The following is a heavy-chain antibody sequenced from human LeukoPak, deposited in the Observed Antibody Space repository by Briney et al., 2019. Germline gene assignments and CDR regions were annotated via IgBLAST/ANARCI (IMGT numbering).Heavy chain of an antibody. Sequence: GGSLRLSCAASEFSVGSNYMTWVRQAPGKGLEWVSLIYSGGSTYYADSVKGRFTISRDNSKNTLYLQMNSLRAEDTAVYYCARVFASGTTVAFDIWGHGTMVTVSS. D-gene: IGHD1-1*01. J-gene: IGHJ3*02. CDR2: IYSGGST. V-gene: IGHV3-66*01. CDR1: EFSVGSNY. CDR3: ARVFASGTTVAFDI.